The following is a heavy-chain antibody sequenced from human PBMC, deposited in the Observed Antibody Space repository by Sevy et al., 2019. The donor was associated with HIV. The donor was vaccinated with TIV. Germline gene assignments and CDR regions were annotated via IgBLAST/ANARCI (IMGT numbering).Heavy chain of an antibody. J-gene: IGHJ6*02. Sequence: GGSLRLSCVGSGFTFRTYGMHWVRQSPGKGLEWVALISFDGKNKYYGDSVKGRFIISRDKSKNTLYLEMNRLRPEDTAVYYCAKDKYYSDNDGMAHVDVWGQGTTVTVSS. CDR1: GFTFRTYG. V-gene: IGHV3-30*18. CDR3: AKDKYYSDNDGMAHVDV. CDR2: ISFDGKNK. D-gene: IGHD3-16*01.